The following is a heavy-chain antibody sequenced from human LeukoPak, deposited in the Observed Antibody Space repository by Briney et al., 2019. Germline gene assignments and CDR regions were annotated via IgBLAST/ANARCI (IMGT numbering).Heavy chain of an antibody. Sequence: SETLSLTCTVSGGSISSYYWSWIRQPAGKGLEWIGRIYTSGSTNYNPSLKSRVTMSVDTSKNQFSLKLSSVTAADTAVYCCAREVVAAAGTGYYYYYMDVWGKGTTVTVSS. J-gene: IGHJ6*03. CDR2: IYTSGST. CDR3: AREVVAAAGTGYYYYYMDV. D-gene: IGHD6-13*01. V-gene: IGHV4-4*07. CDR1: GGSISSYY.